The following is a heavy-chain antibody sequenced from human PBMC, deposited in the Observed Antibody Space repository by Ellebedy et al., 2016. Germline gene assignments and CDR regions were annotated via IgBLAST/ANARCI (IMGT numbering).Heavy chain of an antibody. Sequence: GESLKISXAATGFTFRNFFMSLVRQTPGKGLEWISTISGDGGSTYFADSVKGRFTVSRDNSANTLYLHMSSLRAEDTAVYYCRQGHYSHDWGQGTLVTVSS. J-gene: IGHJ4*02. V-gene: IGHV3-23*01. CDR2: ISGDGGST. CDR3: RQGHYSHD. CDR1: GFTFRNFF.